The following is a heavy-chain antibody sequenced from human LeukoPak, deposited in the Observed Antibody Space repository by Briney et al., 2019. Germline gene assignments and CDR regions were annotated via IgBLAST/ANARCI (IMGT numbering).Heavy chain of an antibody. D-gene: IGHD3-22*01. CDR2: IYTSGST. Sequence: SETLSLTCTVSGGSISSSSYYWGWIRQPAGKGLEWIGRIYTSGSTNYNPSLKSRVTMSVDTSKIQFSLKLSSVTAADTAVYYCARDGYYYDSSGYYRFDYWGQGTLVTVSS. CDR3: ARDGYYYDSSGYYRFDY. V-gene: IGHV4-61*02. CDR1: GGSISSSSYY. J-gene: IGHJ4*02.